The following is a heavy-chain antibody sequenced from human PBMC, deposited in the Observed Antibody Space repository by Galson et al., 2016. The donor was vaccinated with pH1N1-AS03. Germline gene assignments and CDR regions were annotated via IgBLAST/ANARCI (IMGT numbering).Heavy chain of an antibody. CDR1: GYTFTDYA. CDR2: IRTYNGDA. Sequence: SVKVSCKASGYTFTDYALSWVRQAPGQGLEWMGWIRTYNGDANYAEKFQGRVTMTTDTSTSTAYMQLRSLRSDDTAVYYCARVPFTVVVDVATPGASDIWGQGTTVTVSS. D-gene: IGHD5-12*01. V-gene: IGHV1-18*04. J-gene: IGHJ3*02. CDR3: ARVPFTVVVDVATPGASDI.